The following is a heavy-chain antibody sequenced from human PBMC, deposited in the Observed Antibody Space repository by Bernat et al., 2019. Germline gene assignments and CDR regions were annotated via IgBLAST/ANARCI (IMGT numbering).Heavy chain of an antibody. J-gene: IGHJ4*02. CDR3: AKPAGGGVATMELDY. CDR2: ISGSGGHT. V-gene: IGHV3-23*01. D-gene: IGHD5-12*01. Sequence: EVQLLESGGGLVQPGGSLRLSCAASGFTFSSYAMSWVRQAPGQGLEWVSAISGSGGHTYYADAVKGRFTMTRDNSKNTLYVQMNSLRAENTAVYDCAKPAGGGVATMELDYWGQGTLVIVSS. CDR1: GFTFSSYA.